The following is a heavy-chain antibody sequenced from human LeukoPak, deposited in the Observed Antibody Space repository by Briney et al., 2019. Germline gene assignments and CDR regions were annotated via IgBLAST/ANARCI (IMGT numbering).Heavy chain of an antibody. CDR2: IIPILGIA. CDR3: ARGLGYCSSTSSRCYYYSAMDV. Sequence: SVKVSCKASGGTFSSYAISWVRQAPGQGLEWMGRIIPILGIANYAQKFQGRVTITADKSVSTAYMELSSLRSEDTAVYSCARGLGYCSSTSSRCYYYSAMDVWGQGTTVTVSS. V-gene: IGHV1-69*04. D-gene: IGHD2-2*03. CDR1: GGTFSSYA. J-gene: IGHJ6*02.